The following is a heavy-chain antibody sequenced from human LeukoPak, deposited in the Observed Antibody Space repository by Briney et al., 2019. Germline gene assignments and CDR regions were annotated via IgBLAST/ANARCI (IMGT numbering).Heavy chain of an antibody. CDR2: ISWNSGSI. J-gene: IGHJ4*02. CDR1: GFTFDDYA. V-gene: IGHV3-9*01. Sequence: GRSLRLSCAASGFTFDDYAMHWVRQAPGKGLGWVSGISWNSGSIGYADSVKGRFTISRDNAKNSLYLQMNSLRAEDTALYYCAKLEVGYYDSSGYLGGFDYWGQGTLVTVSS. CDR3: AKLEVGYYDSSGYLGGFDY. D-gene: IGHD3-22*01.